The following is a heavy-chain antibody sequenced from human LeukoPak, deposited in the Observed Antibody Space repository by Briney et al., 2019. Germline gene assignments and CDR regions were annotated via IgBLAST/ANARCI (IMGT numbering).Heavy chain of an antibody. J-gene: IGHJ4*02. CDR3: ARLPRSGYTYFDY. CDR2: IYYSGST. Sequence: SETLSLTCTVSGGSISSSSYYWGWIRQPPGKGLEWIGSIYYSGSTYYNPSLKSRVTISVDTSKNQFSLKLISVTAADTAVYYCARLPRSGYTYFDYWGQGTLVTVSS. V-gene: IGHV4-39*01. CDR1: GGSISSSSYY. D-gene: IGHD3-22*01.